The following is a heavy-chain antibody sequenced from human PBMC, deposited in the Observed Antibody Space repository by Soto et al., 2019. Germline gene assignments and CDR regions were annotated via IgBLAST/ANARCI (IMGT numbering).Heavy chain of an antibody. CDR1: GYTFRNYG. CDR2: VSGYNRNT. D-gene: IGHD1-26*01. Sequence: VQLVQSGAEVKKPGASVKVSCEAYGYTFRNYGITWVRQAPGQGLEWIGWVSGYNRNTNYAQKFEDRVTMTTDTSTSIAYLELRRLRIDDTAVYYCARERQWDPLPYWGLGSLLVVS. J-gene: IGHJ4*02. CDR3: ARERQWDPLPY. V-gene: IGHV1-18*01.